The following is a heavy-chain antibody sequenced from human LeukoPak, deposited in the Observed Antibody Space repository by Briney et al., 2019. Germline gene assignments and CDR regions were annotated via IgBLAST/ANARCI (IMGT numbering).Heavy chain of an antibody. CDR1: GDSISNIISY. V-gene: IGHV4-39*01. D-gene: IGHD1-26*01. CDR2: ISYSGST. J-gene: IGHJ4*02. Sequence: PSETLSLTCTVSGDSISNIISYWGWIRQPPGKGLEWIGTISYSGSTYYKPSLESRVTISVDTSKNQFSLKLSSVTAADTAVFYCARHISDSSTGRVGFDSWGQGTLVTVSS. CDR3: ARHISDSSTGRVGFDS.